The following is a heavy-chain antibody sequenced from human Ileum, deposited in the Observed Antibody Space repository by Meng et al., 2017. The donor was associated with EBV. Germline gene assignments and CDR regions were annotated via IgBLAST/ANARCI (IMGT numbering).Heavy chain of an antibody. CDR1: GGFFSGSY. Sequence: QVQLQQGGAGRLKPSVTLSLTCRVYGGFFSGSYWSWIRQSPGKGLEWIGEINHSGSTNYNPSLKSRVTISVDTSKNQFSLKLTSVTAADTAVYYCAREARSSGYHPGIGPWGQGTLVTVSS. CDR3: AREARSSGYHPGIGP. CDR2: INHSGST. V-gene: IGHV4-34*02. J-gene: IGHJ5*02. D-gene: IGHD3-22*01.